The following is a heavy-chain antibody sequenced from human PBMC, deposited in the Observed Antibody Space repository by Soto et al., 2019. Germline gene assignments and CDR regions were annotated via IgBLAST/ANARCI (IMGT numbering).Heavy chain of an antibody. CDR2: ISYDGSNK. V-gene: IGHV3-30-3*01. Sequence: GGSLRLSCAASGFTFSSYAMHWVRQAPGKGLEWVAVISYDGSNKYYADSVKGRFTISRDNSKNTLYLQMNSLRAEDTAVYYCARGPSSLTSYDYWGQGTLVTVSS. CDR3: ARGPSSLTSYDY. CDR1: GFTFSSYA. D-gene: IGHD2-2*01. J-gene: IGHJ4*02.